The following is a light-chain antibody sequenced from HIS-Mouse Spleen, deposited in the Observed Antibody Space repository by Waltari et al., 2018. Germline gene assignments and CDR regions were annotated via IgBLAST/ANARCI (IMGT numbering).Light chain of an antibody. CDR1: QDISNY. J-gene: IGKJ2*01. CDR2: DAS. CDR3: QQYDNLLPAYT. V-gene: IGKV1-33*01. Sequence: DIQMTQSPSSLSASVGDRVTITCQASQDISNYLNWYQQKPGKAPKLLIYDASNLETGVPSRFSGSGSGTDFTFTISSLQPEDIATYYCQQYDNLLPAYTFGRGTKLEIK.